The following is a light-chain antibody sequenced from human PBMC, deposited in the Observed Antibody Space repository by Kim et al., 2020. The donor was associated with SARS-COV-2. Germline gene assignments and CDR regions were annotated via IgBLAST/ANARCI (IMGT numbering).Light chain of an antibody. Sequence: DIVMTQSPDSLAVSLGERATINCKSSQSVLHSSNNKNYLAWYQQKPGQPPKLLIYWASTRESGVPGRFSGSGSGTDFTLTISSLQAEDVAVYYCQQYYSPPWTFGHGTKVDIK. CDR1: QSVLHSSNNKNY. J-gene: IGKJ1*01. V-gene: IGKV4-1*01. CDR2: WAS. CDR3: QQYYSPPWT.